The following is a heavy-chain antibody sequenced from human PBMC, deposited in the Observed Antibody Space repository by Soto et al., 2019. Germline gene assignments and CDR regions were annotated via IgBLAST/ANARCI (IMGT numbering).Heavy chain of an antibody. J-gene: IGHJ4*02. CDR3: ARDKEAGLRRIAAAGPFDY. CDR1: GFTFSSYA. CDR2: ISYDGSNK. V-gene: IGHV3-30-3*01. D-gene: IGHD6-13*01. Sequence: QVQLVESGGGVVQPGRSLRLSCAASGFTFSSYAMHWVRQAPGKGLEWVAVISYDGSNKYYADSVKGRFTISRDNSKNTLYLQMNSLRAEDTAVYYCARDKEAGLRRIAAAGPFDYWGQGTLVTVSS.